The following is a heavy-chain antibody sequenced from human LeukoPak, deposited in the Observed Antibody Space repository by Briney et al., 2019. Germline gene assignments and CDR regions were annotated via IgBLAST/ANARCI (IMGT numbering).Heavy chain of an antibody. J-gene: IGHJ6*02. V-gene: IGHV3-7*03. Sequence: PGGSLRLSCAASGFTFSSYWMSWVRQAPGKGLEWVASINHNGNVNYYVDSVKGRFIISRDNAKNSLYLQMSNLRAEDTAVYFCARGGGLDVWGQGATVTVSS. CDR2: INHNGNVN. CDR3: ARGGGLDV. CDR1: GFTFSSYW. D-gene: IGHD3-16*01.